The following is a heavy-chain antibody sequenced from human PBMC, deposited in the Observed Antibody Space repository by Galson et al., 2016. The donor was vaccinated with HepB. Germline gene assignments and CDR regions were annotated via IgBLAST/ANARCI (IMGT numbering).Heavy chain of an antibody. J-gene: IGHJ2*01. D-gene: IGHD1-1*01. CDR3: ARGLGKFWYFDL. CDR2: IIPSFGTP. V-gene: IGHV1-69*19. Sequence: IIPSFGTPTYAQKFQGRLTISASEFTSTGYMELNSLRSEDTAVYYCARGLGKFWYFDLWGRGTLVTVSS.